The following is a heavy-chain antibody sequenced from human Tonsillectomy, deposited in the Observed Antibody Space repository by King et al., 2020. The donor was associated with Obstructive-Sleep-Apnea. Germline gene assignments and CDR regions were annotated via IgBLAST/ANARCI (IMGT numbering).Heavy chain of an antibody. D-gene: IGHD3-3*01. CDR1: GYTFTSYG. CDR3: ARDLSSNYDFWSGYSESFDY. V-gene: IGHV1-18*01. CDR2: ISAYNGNT. J-gene: IGHJ4*02. Sequence: QLVQSGAEVKKPGASVKVSCKASGYTFTSYGISWVRQAPGQGLEWMGWISAYNGNTNYAQKLQGRVTMTTDTSTSTAYMELRRPRSDDTAVYYCARDLSSNYDFWSGYSESFDYWGQGTLVTVSS.